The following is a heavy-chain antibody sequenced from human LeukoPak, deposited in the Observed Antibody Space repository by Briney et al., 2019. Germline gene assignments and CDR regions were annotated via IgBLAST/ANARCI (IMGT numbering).Heavy chain of an antibody. Sequence: GGSLRLSCAASGFTFSAYAIHWVRQAPGKGLEWVAVISFDGSNKYYADSVKGRFTISRDNSKSMLYLQMNSLRTEDTAVYYCARAHRDEVSTWFDPWGQGSLVTVSS. J-gene: IGHJ5*02. CDR2: ISFDGSNK. V-gene: IGHV3-30-3*01. D-gene: IGHD3-16*02. CDR3: ARAHRDEVSTWFDP. CDR1: GFTFSAYA.